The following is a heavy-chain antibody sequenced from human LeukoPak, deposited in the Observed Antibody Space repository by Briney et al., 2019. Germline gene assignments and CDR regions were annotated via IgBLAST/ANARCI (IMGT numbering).Heavy chain of an antibody. D-gene: IGHD7-27*01. CDR3: ARDSLINWGQGYYYYGMDV. Sequence: GGSLRLSCAASGFTFSSYGMSWVRQAPGKGLEWVANIKQDGSEKYYVDSVKGRFTISRDNAKNSLYLQMNSLRAEDTAVYYCARDSLINWGQGYYYYGMDVWGQGTTVTVSS. CDR2: IKQDGSEK. V-gene: IGHV3-7*01. J-gene: IGHJ6*02. CDR1: GFTFSSYG.